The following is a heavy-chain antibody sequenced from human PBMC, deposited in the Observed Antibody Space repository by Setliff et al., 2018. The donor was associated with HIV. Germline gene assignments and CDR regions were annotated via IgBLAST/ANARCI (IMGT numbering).Heavy chain of an antibody. Sequence: GGSLRLSCAASGFTFSSYAMSWVRQAPGKGLEWVSAISGSGGSTTYADSVKGRFTISRDNAKNSLYLQMSSLRAEDTAVYYCAREGIAAAGSYSYGFGQIDYWGQGTLVTVSS. J-gene: IGHJ4*02. V-gene: IGHV3-23*01. CDR1: GFTFSSYA. CDR2: ISGSGGST. D-gene: IGHD6-13*01. CDR3: AREGIAAAGSYSYGFGQIDY.